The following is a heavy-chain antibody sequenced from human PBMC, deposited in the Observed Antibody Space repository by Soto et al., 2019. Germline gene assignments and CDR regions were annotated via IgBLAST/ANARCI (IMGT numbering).Heavy chain of an antibody. Sequence: SETLSLTCTVPGGSITSYYWRWIRQPPGKGLEWIGYIYYSGSTNYNSSLKSRVTMSVDTSKNQFSLKLSSVTAADTAVYYCARHLGYDSSGYYRNWFDPWGQGTLVTVS. V-gene: IGHV4-59*08. J-gene: IGHJ5*02. CDR1: GGSITSYY. CDR2: IYYSGST. D-gene: IGHD3-22*01. CDR3: ARHLGYDSSGYYRNWFDP.